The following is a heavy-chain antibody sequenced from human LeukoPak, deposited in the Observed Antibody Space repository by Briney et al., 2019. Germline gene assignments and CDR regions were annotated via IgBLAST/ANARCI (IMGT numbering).Heavy chain of an antibody. D-gene: IGHD3-22*01. CDR1: GFTFSSYA. CDR3: AKGEYYDSSGQPLDY. V-gene: IGHV3-23*01. CDR2: ISGSGGST. J-gene: IGHJ4*02. Sequence: GGSLRPSCAASGFTFSSYAMSWVRQAPGKGLEWVSAISGSGGSTYYADSVKGRFTISRDNSKNTLYLQMNSLRAEDTAVYYCAKGEYYDSSGQPLDYWGQGTLVTVSS.